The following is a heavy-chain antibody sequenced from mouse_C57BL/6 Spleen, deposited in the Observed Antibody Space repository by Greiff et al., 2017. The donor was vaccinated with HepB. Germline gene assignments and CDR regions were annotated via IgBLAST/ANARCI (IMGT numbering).Heavy chain of an antibody. CDR1: GFTFSSYT. J-gene: IGHJ3*01. Sequence: EVQRVESGGGLVKPGGSLKLSCAASGFTFSSYTMSWVRQTPEKRLEWVATISGGGGNTYYPDSVKGRFTISRDNAKNTLYLQMSSLRSEDTALYYCARHNGSAWFAYWGQGTLVTVSA. CDR2: ISGGGGNT. CDR3: ARHNGSAWFAY. V-gene: IGHV5-9*01.